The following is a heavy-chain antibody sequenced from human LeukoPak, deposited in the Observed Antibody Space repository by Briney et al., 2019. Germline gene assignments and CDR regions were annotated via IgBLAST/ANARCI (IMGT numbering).Heavy chain of an antibody. J-gene: IGHJ6*02. CDR3: ARYKNYYYGLDV. V-gene: IGHV4-59*01. CDR2: IYSSGTT. CDR1: GGSMSNYY. D-gene: IGHD1-1*01. Sequence: PSETLSLTCTVSGGSMSNYYWSWIRQPPGKGLEWIGFIYSSGTTNYNPSLKSRVTMSVDTSENQFSLKLNSVTAADTAVYYCARYKNYYYGLDVWGQGTAVTVSS.